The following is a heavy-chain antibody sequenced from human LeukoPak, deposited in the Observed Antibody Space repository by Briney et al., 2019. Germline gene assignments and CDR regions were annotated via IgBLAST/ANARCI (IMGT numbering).Heavy chain of an antibody. J-gene: IGHJ4*02. Sequence: PSETLSLTCTVSGYSISSGYYWGWIRQPPGKGLAWIGSIYHSGSTYYNPSLKSRVTISVDTSKNQFSLKLSSVTAADTAVYYCARGDPSGDYVLNYFDYWGQGTLVTVSS. V-gene: IGHV4-38-2*02. D-gene: IGHD4-17*01. CDR3: ARGDPSGDYVLNYFDY. CDR1: GYSISSGYY. CDR2: IYHSGST.